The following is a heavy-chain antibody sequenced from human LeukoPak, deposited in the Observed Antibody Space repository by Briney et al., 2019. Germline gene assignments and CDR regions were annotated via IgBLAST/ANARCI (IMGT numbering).Heavy chain of an antibody. D-gene: IGHD3-10*01. V-gene: IGHV4-30-2*01. CDR2: IYHSGST. J-gene: IGHJ5*02. CDR1: GGSISSGGYY. CDR3: ARATNVLLWFGESNH. Sequence: SETLSLTCTVSGGSISSGGYYWSWIRQPPGKGLEWIGYIYHSGSTYYNPSLKSRVTISLDTPKNQFSLKLSSVTAADTAVYYCARATNVLLWFGESNHWGQGTLVTVSS.